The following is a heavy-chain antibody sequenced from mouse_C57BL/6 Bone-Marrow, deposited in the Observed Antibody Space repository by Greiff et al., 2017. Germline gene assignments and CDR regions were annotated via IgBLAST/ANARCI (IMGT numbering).Heavy chain of an antibody. Sequence: VQLQQPGAELVKPGASVKLSCTASGFNIKDYYMHWVKQRTEQGLEWIGRIDPEDGVTKYAPKFQGKATITADTSSNTAYLQLSSLPSEDTAVYYCARSRGYWGQGTTLTVSS. J-gene: IGHJ2*01. CDR3: ARSRGY. CDR1: GFNIKDYY. CDR2: IDPEDGVT. V-gene: IGHV14-2*01.